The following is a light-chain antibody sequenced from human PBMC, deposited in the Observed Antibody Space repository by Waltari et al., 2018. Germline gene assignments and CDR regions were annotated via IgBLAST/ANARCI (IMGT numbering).Light chain of an antibody. CDR3: QQYRMTPVT. V-gene: IGKV3-20*01. CDR1: ESVDDL. Sequence: EVLLTHSPGTLSLSPGDRATLSCRASESVDDLLAWYQQKPGQAPRLLIHDASTRATGIPDRFSSSGSGTDFTLTISRLEAGDFALYYCQQYRMTPVTFGQGTKVEIK. CDR2: DAS. J-gene: IGKJ2*01.